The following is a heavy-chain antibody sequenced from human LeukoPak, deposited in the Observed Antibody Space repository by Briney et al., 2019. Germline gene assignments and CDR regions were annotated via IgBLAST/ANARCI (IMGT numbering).Heavy chain of an antibody. Sequence: PSETLSLTCAVYGGSFSGYYWSWIRQPPGKGLEWIGEINHSGSTNYNPSLKSRVTISVDTSKNQFSLKLSSVTAADTAVYYCARGPRDYGDYVAKRGYTPWGQGTLVTVSS. CDR3: ARGPRDYGDYVAKRGYTP. V-gene: IGHV4-34*01. CDR1: GGSFSGYY. CDR2: INHSGST. D-gene: IGHD4-17*01. J-gene: IGHJ4*02.